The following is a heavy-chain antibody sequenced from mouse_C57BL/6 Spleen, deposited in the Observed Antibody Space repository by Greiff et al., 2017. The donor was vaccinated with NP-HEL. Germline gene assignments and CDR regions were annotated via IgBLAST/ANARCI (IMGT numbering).Heavy chain of an antibody. CDR2: IHPNSGST. J-gene: IGHJ2*01. Sequence: VQLQQSGAELVKPGASVKLSCKASGYTFTSYWMHWVKQRPGQGLEWIGMIHPNSGSTNYNEKFKSKATLTVDKSSSTAYMQLSSLTSEDSAVYYCARDITTVVARGDYWGQGTTLTVSS. D-gene: IGHD1-1*01. V-gene: IGHV1-64*01. CDR3: ARDITTVVARGDY. CDR1: GYTFTSYW.